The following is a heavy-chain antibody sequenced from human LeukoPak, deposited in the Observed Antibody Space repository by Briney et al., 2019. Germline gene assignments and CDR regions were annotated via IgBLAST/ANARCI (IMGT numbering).Heavy chain of an antibody. CDR3: ARGYCSSTTCSGVGYMDV. Sequence: PSETLSLTYTVLGGSISSSDYHWGWIRQPPGKGLEWIGSIYYSGSTYYNPSLKSRVTVSVDTSRNQFSLILTSVTAADRAVYYCARGYCSSTTCSGVGYMDVWGKGTTVTVSS. CDR2: IYYSGST. D-gene: IGHD2-2*01. V-gene: IGHV4-39*01. CDR1: GGSISSSDYH. J-gene: IGHJ6*03.